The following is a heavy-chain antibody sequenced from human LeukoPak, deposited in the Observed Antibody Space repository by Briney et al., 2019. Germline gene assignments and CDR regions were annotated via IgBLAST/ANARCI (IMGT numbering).Heavy chain of an antibody. J-gene: IGHJ4*02. Sequence: GRSLRLSCAASGFTFDDYAMHWVRQAPGKGLEWVSGISWNSGSIGYADSVKGRFTISRDNAKNSLYLQMNSLRAEDTALYDCAKGNKLGSYYFDYWGQGTLVTVSS. CDR3: AKGNKLGSYYFDY. V-gene: IGHV3-9*01. CDR1: GFTFDDYA. D-gene: IGHD7-27*01. CDR2: ISWNSGSI.